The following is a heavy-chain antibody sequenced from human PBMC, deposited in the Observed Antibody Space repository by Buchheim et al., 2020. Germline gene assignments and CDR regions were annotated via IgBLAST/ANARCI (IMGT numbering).Heavy chain of an antibody. CDR2: MNEDGSTT. CDR1: GFTLSSYW. V-gene: IGHV3-74*01. CDR3: VKDMFGNLDY. J-gene: IGHJ4*02. D-gene: IGHD3-10*02. Sequence: EVQLVESGGGLVQPGGSLRLSCAASGFTLSSYWMHWVRQVPGKGLVWVSRMNEDGSTTDYADSVKGRFTISRDNAKNTLYLGMNSLRAEDTAVYYCVKDMFGNLDYWGQGTL.